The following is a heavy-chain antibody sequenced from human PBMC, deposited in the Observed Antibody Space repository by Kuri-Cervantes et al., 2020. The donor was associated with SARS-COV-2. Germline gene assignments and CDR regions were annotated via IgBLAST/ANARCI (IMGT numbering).Heavy chain of an antibody. J-gene: IGHJ3*02. CDR2: IIPYLGTT. CDR3: ARARGIFGDAFDI. Sequence: SVKVSCKASGGTFGIYAISWVRQAPGQGLEWMGGIIPYLGTTKYAQNFQGRLFLTADESTNTAHVELSSLTSEDTAVYYCARARGIFGDAFDIWGQGTMVTVSS. D-gene: IGHD3-3*02. V-gene: IGHV1-69*13. CDR1: GGTFGIYA.